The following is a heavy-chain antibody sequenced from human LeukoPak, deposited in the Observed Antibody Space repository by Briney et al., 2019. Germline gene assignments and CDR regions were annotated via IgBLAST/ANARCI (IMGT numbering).Heavy chain of an antibody. V-gene: IGHV3-53*01. CDR2: LWNDGNS. J-gene: IGHJ5*02. CDR1: GFTVTTNN. Sequence: GGSLRLSRAASGFTVTTNNINWVRQAPGKGLEWVSILWNDGNSYFADSVKGRFSFSRDTSKNILYLQMNSLRVEDTAIYYCLGFGPHYYSDRWGQGTLVTVSS. D-gene: IGHD3-10*01. CDR3: LGFGPHYYSDR.